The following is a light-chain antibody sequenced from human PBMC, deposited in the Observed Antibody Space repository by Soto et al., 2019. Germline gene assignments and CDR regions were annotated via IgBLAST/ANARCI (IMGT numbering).Light chain of an antibody. J-gene: IGKJ5*01. CDR3: QQLHDRPMN. CDR1: QDISDV. CDR2: DAS. V-gene: IGKV1-33*01. Sequence: DIQMTQSPSTLSGSVGDRVTITCQASQDISDVLNWYQQQPGKAPKVLIYDASKLQTGVPSRFSGRGSGKDFTFTISSLQPDDSGTYYCQQLHDRPMNFGQWTRLEF.